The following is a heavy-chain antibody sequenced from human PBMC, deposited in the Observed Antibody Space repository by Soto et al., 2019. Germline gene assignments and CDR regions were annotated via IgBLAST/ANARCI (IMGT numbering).Heavy chain of an antibody. CDR2: IIPIFGTA. J-gene: IGHJ2*01. CDR3: ARDRGVVTPKGYFDL. D-gene: IGHD2-21*02. CDR1: GGTFSSYA. Sequence: QVQLVQSGAEVKKPGSSVKVSCKASGGTFSSYAISWVRQAPGQGLEWMGGIIPIFGTANYAQKFQVRVTITADEATSTAYMELSSLRSEDTAVYDWARDRGVVTPKGYFDLWGRGTLVTVSS. V-gene: IGHV1-69*01.